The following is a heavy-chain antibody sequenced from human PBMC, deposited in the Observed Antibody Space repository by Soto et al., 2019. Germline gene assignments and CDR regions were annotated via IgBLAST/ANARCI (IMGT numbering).Heavy chain of an antibody. Sequence: QVQLVESGGGVVQPGRSLRLSCAASGFTFSSYGMHWVGQAPGKGLEWEAVIWYDGRNKYYADSVKGRFTISRDNSKNTLYLKMTSLRAEDTAVYYCAREREGSVVRGVTGVDYWGQGTLVTVSS. CDR2: IWYDGRNK. CDR3: AREREGSVVRGVTGVDY. V-gene: IGHV3-33*01. D-gene: IGHD3-10*01. J-gene: IGHJ4*02. CDR1: GFTFSSYG.